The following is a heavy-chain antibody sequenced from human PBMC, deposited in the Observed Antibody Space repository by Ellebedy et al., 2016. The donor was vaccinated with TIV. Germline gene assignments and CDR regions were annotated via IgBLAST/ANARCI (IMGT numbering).Heavy chain of an antibody. V-gene: IGHV3-21*01. Sequence: GGSLRLSCAASGFTFSSYSMNWVRQAPGKGLEWVSSISSNSSYIYYADSVKGRFTISRDNAKNSLYLQMNSLRAEDTAVYYCARDRDGYNRFDYWGQGTLVTVSS. CDR2: ISSNSSYI. CDR1: GFTFSSYS. CDR3: ARDRDGYNRFDY. J-gene: IGHJ4*02. D-gene: IGHD5-24*01.